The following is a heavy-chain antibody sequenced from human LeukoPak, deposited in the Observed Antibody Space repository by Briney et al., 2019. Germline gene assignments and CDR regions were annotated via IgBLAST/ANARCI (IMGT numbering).Heavy chain of an antibody. CDR3: ARADCSSTSCSNWFDP. J-gene: IGHJ5*02. V-gene: IGHV1-8*01. Sequence: ASVKVSCKASGYTFTSYDINWVRQATGQGLEGTRWMNTNSGTTGYAQKFQGRVTMTRNTSISTAYMELSSLRSEDTAVYYCARADCSSTSCSNWFDPWGQGTLVTVSS. D-gene: IGHD2-2*01. CDR2: MNTNSGTT. CDR1: GYTFTSYD.